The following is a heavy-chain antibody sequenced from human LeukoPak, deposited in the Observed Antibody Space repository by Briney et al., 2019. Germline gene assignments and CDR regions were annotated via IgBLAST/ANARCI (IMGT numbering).Heavy chain of an antibody. CDR3: ARGRGYGDYFVDY. J-gene: IGHJ4*02. V-gene: IGHV4-34*01. Sequence: SETLSLTCAVYGESFSGYYWSWIRQPPGKGLEWIGEINHSGSTNYNPSLKRRVTISVDTSKNQFSLKLSSVTAADTAVYYCARGRGYGDYFVDYWGQGTLVTVSS. D-gene: IGHD4-17*01. CDR1: GESFSGYY. CDR2: INHSGST.